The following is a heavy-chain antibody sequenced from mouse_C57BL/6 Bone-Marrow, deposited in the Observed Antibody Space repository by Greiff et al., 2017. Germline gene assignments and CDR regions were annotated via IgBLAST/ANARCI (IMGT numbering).Heavy chain of an antibody. J-gene: IGHJ3*01. CDR2: IDPSDSET. V-gene: IGHV1-52*01. CDR3: ARSGSNYRAWFAY. D-gene: IGHD2-5*01. Sequence: QVQLKQPGAELVRPGSSVKLSCKASGYTFTSYWMHWVKQRPIQGLEWIGNIDPSDSETHYNQKFKDKATLTVDKSSSTAYMQLSSLTSEDSAVYYCARSGSNYRAWFAYWGQETLVTVSA. CDR1: GYTFTSYW.